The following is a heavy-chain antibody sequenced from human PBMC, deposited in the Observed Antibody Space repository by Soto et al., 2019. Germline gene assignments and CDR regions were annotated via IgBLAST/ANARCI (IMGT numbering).Heavy chain of an antibody. CDR3: ARDYYGSGSYSHFDY. J-gene: IGHJ4*02. CDR2: ISSGGSTI. V-gene: IGHV3-11*01. CDR1: GFTFSDYY. Sequence: QVPLVESGGGLVKPGGSLRLSCAASGFTFSDYYMSWIRQAPGKGLECVSHISSGGSTIYYADSVKGRFTISRDNAXXSLYLQKNRLRAEDTAVYYCARDYYGSGSYSHFDYWGQGTLVTVSS. D-gene: IGHD3-10*01.